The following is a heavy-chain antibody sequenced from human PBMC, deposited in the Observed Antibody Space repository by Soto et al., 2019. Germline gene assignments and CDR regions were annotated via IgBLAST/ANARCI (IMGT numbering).Heavy chain of an antibody. Sequence: GASVKVSCKASGYTFSSYTMHWVRQAPGQRLEWMGWINAGNGNTKYSQKFQGRVTITRDTSASTAYMELSSLRSEDTAVYYCARLAGYSSSSKTYYYYGMDVWGQGTTVTVSS. V-gene: IGHV1-3*01. D-gene: IGHD6-6*01. CDR3: ARLAGYSSSSKTYYYYGMDV. CDR1: GYTFSSYT. J-gene: IGHJ6*02. CDR2: INAGNGNT.